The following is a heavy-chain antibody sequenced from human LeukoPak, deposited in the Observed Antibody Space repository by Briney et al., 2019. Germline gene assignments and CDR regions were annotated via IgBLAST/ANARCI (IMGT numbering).Heavy chain of an antibody. J-gene: IGHJ3*02. CDR2: IYYSGST. CDR1: GGSFSGYY. Sequence: PSETLSLTCAVYGGSFSGYYWSWIRQPPGKGLEWIGYIYYSGSTNYNPSLKSRVTISVDTSKNQFSLKLSSVTAADTAVYYCARGKDAFDIWGQGTMVTVSS. CDR3: ARGKDAFDI. V-gene: IGHV4-59*01.